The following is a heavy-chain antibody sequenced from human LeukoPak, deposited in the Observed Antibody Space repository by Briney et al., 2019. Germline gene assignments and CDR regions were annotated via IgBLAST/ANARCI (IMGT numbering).Heavy chain of an antibody. CDR1: GGSISSGSYY. V-gene: IGHV4-61*02. CDR3: ARDAGHQLSRRNYYAMDV. J-gene: IGHJ6*02. Sequence: SETLSLTCTVSGGSISSGSYYWSCIRQPAGKGLECIGRIYTSGSTNYNPSLKSRVTISVDTSKNQFSLKLSSVTAADTAVYYCARDAGHQLSRRNYYAMDVWGQGTTVTVSS. CDR2: IYTSGST. D-gene: IGHD2-2*01.